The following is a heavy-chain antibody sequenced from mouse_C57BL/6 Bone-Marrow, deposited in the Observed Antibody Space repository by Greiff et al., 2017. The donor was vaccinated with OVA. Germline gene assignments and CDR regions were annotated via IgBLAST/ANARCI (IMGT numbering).Heavy chain of an antibody. J-gene: IGHJ2*01. Sequence: VQVVESGAELVRPGTSVKVSCKASGYAFTNYLIEWVKQRPGQGLEWIGVINPGSGGTNYNEKFKGKATLTADKSSSTAYMQLRSLTSEDSAVYFCARKGLPFDDWGQGTTLTVSS. V-gene: IGHV1-54*01. D-gene: IGHD2-4*01. CDR2: INPGSGGT. CDR3: ARKGLPFDD. CDR1: GYAFTNYL.